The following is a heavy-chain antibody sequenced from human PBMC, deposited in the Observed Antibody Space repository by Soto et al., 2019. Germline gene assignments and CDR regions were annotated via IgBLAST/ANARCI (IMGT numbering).Heavy chain of an antibody. V-gene: IGHV1-8*01. J-gene: IGHJ4*02. CDR2: MNPNRGNT. CDR3: ARTVYGDNVDY. D-gene: IGHD4-17*01. Sequence: QVQLVQSGAEVKKPGASLKVSCKASGYTCTSYDINWVRHATGQGLEWMGWMNPNRGNTGYAQKFQGRVTISRNNAMSIAYMELRSLRSEDTVVYYCARTVYGDNVDYWGQGTLVSVSS. CDR1: GYTCTSYD.